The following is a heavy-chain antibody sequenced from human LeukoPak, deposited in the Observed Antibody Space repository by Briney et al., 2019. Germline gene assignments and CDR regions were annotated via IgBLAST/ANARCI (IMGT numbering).Heavy chain of an antibody. Sequence: GLEXXXXIYYSVSTYYNPSLKSRVTISVDTSKNQFSLKLSSVTAADTAVYYCARIGYSSGWPQIDYWGQGTLVTVSS. D-gene: IGHD6-19*01. V-gene: IGHV4-39*01. CDR2: IYYSVST. CDR3: ARIGYSSGWPQIDY. J-gene: IGHJ4*02.